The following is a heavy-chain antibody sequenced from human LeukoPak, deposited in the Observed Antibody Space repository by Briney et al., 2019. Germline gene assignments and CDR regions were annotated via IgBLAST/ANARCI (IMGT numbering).Heavy chain of an antibody. CDR2: IKRDGSEK. D-gene: IGHD2-8*01. J-gene: IGHJ4*02. V-gene: IGHV3-7*01. CDR1: GFSFSTYW. CDR3: VGVRGVTLDF. Sequence: GGSLRLSCAASGFSFSTYWMSWVRQAPGRGLEWVANIKRDGSEKYYVDSVKGRFTISRDNAKNTLFLQMDSLRVEDTAVYYCVGVRGVTLDFWGQGALVTVSS.